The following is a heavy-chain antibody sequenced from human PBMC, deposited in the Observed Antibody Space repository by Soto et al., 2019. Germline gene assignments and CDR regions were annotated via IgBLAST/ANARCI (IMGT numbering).Heavy chain of an antibody. CDR1: GFTFSSYA. V-gene: IGHV3-23*01. CDR2: ISGSGGST. CDR3: AKDGPYYYDSSGYTFDY. J-gene: IGHJ4*02. D-gene: IGHD3-22*01. Sequence: LRLSCAASGFTFSSYAMSWVRQAPGKGLEWVSAISGSGGSTYYADSVKGRFTISRDNSKNTLYLQMNSLRAEDTAVYYCAKDGPYYYDSSGYTFDYWGQGTLVTVSS.